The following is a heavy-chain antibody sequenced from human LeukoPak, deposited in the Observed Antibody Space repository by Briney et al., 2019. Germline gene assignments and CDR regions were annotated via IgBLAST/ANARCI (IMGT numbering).Heavy chain of an antibody. CDR2: IYPGDSDS. CDR1: GYSFTSYW. D-gene: IGHD1-7*01. V-gene: IGHV5-51*01. Sequence: GESLKISCKGSGYSFTSYWIGWVRQMPGKGLEWMGIIYPGDSDSRYSPSFQGQVTILADKSISTAYLQWSSLKASDTAMYYCARPGITGTTTGFLDYWGQGTLVTVSS. CDR3: ARPGITGTTTGFLDY. J-gene: IGHJ4*02.